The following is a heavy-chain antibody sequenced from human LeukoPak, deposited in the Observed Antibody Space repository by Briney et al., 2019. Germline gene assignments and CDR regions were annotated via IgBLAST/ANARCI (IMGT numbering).Heavy chain of an antibody. D-gene: IGHD2-2*01. J-gene: IGHJ4*02. CDR1: GYSISSGYY. CDR2: IYHSGST. Sequence: SETLSLTRAVSGYSISSGYYWGWIWQPPGKGLEWIGSIYHSGSTYYNPSLKSRVTISVDTSKNQFSLKLSSVTAADTAVYYCARSRLVVPAAFDYWGQGTLVTVSS. CDR3: ARSRLVVPAAFDY. V-gene: IGHV4-38-2*01.